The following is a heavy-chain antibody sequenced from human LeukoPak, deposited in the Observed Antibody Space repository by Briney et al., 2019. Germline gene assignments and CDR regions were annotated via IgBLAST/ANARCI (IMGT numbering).Heavy chain of an antibody. V-gene: IGHV1-8*01. Sequence: ASVKVSCKASGYTFTSYDIYWVRQATGQGLEWMGWMNPNSDTTGYAQNFQGRVTMTRNTSISTAYMELSSLRSEDTAVYYCARGAPYQLLNYFDYWGQGTLVTVSS. D-gene: IGHD2-2*01. J-gene: IGHJ4*02. CDR1: GYTFTSYD. CDR2: MNPNSDTT. CDR3: ARGAPYQLLNYFDY.